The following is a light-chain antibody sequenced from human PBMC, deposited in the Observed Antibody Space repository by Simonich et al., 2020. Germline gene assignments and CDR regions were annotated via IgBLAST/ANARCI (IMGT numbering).Light chain of an antibody. CDR1: QSVSSN. CDR3: QQRSNWPPYT. Sequence: IVMTQSPATLSVSPGERATLSCRASQSVSSNLAWYQQKPGQAPRLLIYGASTRATGIPARFSVSGSVTEFTLTISSLEPEDFAVYYCQQRSNWPPYTFGQGTKLEIK. CDR2: GAS. V-gene: IGKV3-15*01. J-gene: IGKJ2*01.